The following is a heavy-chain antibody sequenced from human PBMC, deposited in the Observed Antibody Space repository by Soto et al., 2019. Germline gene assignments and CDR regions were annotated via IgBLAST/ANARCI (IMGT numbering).Heavy chain of an antibody. CDR3: ARGSAAAGIGAFDI. D-gene: IGHD6-13*01. J-gene: IGHJ3*02. V-gene: IGHV1-18*01. CDR1: GGTFSSYA. CDR2: ISAYNGNT. Sequence: ASVKVSCKASGGTFSSYAIGWVRQAPGQGLEWMGWISAYNGNTNYAQKLQGRVTMTTDTSTSTAYMELRSLRSDDTAVHYCARGSAAAGIGAFDIWAQATMVTVSS.